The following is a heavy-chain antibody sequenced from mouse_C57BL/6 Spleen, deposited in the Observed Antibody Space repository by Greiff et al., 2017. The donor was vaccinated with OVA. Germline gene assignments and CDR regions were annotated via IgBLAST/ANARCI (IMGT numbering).Heavy chain of an antibody. CDR3: ASPYDYDVWFAY. Sequence: VQLQQSGPELVKPGASVKMSCKASGYTFTDYNMHWVTQSHGKSLEWIGYINPNNGGTSYNQKFKGKATLTVNKSSSTAYMELRSLTSDDSAVYYCASPYDYDVWFAYWGQGTLVTVSA. CDR2: INPNNGGT. J-gene: IGHJ3*01. CDR1: GYTFTDYN. D-gene: IGHD2-4*01. V-gene: IGHV1-22*01.